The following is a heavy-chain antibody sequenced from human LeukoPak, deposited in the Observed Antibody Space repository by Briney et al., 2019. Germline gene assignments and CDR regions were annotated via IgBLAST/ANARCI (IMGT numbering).Heavy chain of an antibody. CDR3: ARRGGMRPYCSSTSCYTRGSTWFDP. D-gene: IGHD2-2*02. V-gene: IGHV4-34*01. Sequence: SETLSLTCAVYGGSFSGYYWSWIRQPPGKGLEWIGEINHSGSTNYNPSLKSRVTISPDTSKNQFPLKLSSVTAADPAVYYCARRGGMRPYCSSTSCYTRGSTWFDPWGQGTLVTVSS. CDR1: GGSFSGYY. J-gene: IGHJ5*02. CDR2: INHSGST.